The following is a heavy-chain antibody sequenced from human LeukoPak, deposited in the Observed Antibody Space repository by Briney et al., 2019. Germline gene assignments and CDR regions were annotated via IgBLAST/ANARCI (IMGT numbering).Heavy chain of an antibody. D-gene: IGHD6-6*01. CDR1: GFTFGSYW. CDR2: IKQDGSEK. CDR3: ARDRPYFDY. V-gene: IGHV3-7*01. Sequence: GGSLRLSCAASGFTFGSYWMSWVRQAPGKGLEWVANIKQDGSEKYYVDSVKGRFTISRDNSKNTLYLQMNSLRAEDTAVYYCARDRPYFDYWGQGTLVTVSS. J-gene: IGHJ4*02.